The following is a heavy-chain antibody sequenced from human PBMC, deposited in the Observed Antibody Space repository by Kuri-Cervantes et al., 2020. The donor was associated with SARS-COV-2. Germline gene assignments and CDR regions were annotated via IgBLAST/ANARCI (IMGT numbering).Heavy chain of an antibody. CDR3: ARGLYAYYYGSGTNYYYYYMDV. Sequence: SETLSLTCTVSGGSISSSSYYWGWIRQPPGKGLEWIGSIYYSGSTYYNPSLKSRVTISVDTSKNQFSLKLSSVTAADTAVYYCARGLYAYYYGSGTNYYYYYMDVWGKGTMVTVSS. CDR2: IYYSGST. D-gene: IGHD3-10*01. CDR1: GGSISSSSYY. J-gene: IGHJ6*03. V-gene: IGHV4-39*01.